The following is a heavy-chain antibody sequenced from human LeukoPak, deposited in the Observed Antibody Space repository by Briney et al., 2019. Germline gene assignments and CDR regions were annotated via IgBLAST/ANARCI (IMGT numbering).Heavy chain of an antibody. Sequence: PGRALRLSCAASGFTFCSYGMHWVRQAPGKGLEGVVVIWYDGSNKYNADSAKGRFTISRDNSKNTLYLQKNSLRAEDTAVYYCARGAITMVRGGYGMDVWGKGTTVTVSS. CDR2: IWYDGSNK. J-gene: IGHJ6*04. CDR1: GFTFCSYG. CDR3: ARGAITMVRGGYGMDV. V-gene: IGHV3-33*01. D-gene: IGHD3-10*01.